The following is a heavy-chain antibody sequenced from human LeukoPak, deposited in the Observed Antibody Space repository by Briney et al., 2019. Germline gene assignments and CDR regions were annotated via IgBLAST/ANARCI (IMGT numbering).Heavy chain of an antibody. Sequence: GGSLRLSCAASGFTFSSYAMHWVRQAPGKGLEWVAVISYDGSNKYYADSVKGRFTISRDNSKNTLYLQMNSLRAEDTAVYYCARSGHRSRWFGESTNWFDPWGQGTLVTVSS. J-gene: IGHJ5*02. V-gene: IGHV3-30*01. CDR3: ARSGHRSRWFGESTNWFDP. CDR1: GFTFSSYA. CDR2: ISYDGSNK. D-gene: IGHD3-10*01.